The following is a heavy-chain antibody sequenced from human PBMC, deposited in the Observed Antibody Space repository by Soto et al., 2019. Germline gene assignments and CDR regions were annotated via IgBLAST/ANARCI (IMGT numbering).Heavy chain of an antibody. V-gene: IGHV3-74*01. CDR1: GFTFSTSW. CDR3: ARGGFDRRFEA. Sequence: ELQLVESGGDLVQPGGYLRLSCAASGFTFSTSWMHWVRLVPGKGLEWVSRINVDGRATNYADSVTGRFTISRDNAKNTRSLQINRLRADDAHVYNCARGGFDRRFEAWGQATRVTVSP. D-gene: IGHD3-22*01. CDR2: INVDGRAT. J-gene: IGHJ5*01.